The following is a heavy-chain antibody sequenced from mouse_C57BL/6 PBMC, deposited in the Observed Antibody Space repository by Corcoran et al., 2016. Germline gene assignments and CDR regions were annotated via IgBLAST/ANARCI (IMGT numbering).Heavy chain of an antibody. J-gene: IGHJ4*01. CDR3: TRPLLRHYAMDY. Sequence: QVQLQQSGAELVRPGASVTLSCKASGYTFTDYEMHWVKQTPVHGLEWIGAIDPETGGTAYNQKFKGKAILTADKSSSTAYMELRSLTSEDSAVYYCTRPLLRHYAMDYWGQGTSVTVSS. CDR2: IDPETGGT. V-gene: IGHV1-15*01. CDR1: GYTFTDYE. D-gene: IGHD1-2*01.